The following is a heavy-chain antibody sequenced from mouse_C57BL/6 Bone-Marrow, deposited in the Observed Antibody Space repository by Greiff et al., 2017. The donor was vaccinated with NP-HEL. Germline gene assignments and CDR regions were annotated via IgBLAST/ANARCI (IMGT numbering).Heavy chain of an antibody. J-gene: IGHJ1*03. V-gene: IGHV14-4*01. D-gene: IGHD1-1*01. CDR2: IDPENGDT. CDR3: TNCYGSSSWYFDV. Sequence: EVKLMESGAELVRPGASVKLSCTASGFTFNDDYMHWVKQRPEQGLEWIGWIDPENGDTEYASKFQGKATITADTSSNTAYLQLSSLTSEDTAVYYCTNCYGSSSWYFDVWGTGTTVTVSS. CDR1: GFTFNDDY.